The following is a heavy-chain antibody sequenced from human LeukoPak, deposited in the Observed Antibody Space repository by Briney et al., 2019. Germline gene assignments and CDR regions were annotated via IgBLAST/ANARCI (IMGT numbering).Heavy chain of an antibody. CDR1: GYTFTSYD. V-gene: IGHV1-8*01. D-gene: IGHD2-2*01. CDR3: ARGIVVVPAATEGDNWFDP. Sequence: ASVNVSCKASGYTFTSYDLNWVRQATGQGLEWMGWMNRNSGNTGYAENFQGRVTMTRNTSISTAYIELCILRSEDTAVYYCARGIVVVPAATEGDNWFDPWGQGTLVTVSS. J-gene: IGHJ5*01. CDR2: MNRNSGNT.